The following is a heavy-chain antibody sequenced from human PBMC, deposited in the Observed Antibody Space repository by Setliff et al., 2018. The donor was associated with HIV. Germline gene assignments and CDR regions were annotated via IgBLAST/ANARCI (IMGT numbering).Heavy chain of an antibody. Sequence: SETLSLTCTVSGGSISSYYWSWIRQPPGKGLECMEYIYSSGSTNYNPSLQSRVTISVDTSKNQFSLKLSSVTAADTALYYCARATATKPFDIWGQGTVVTVSS. V-gene: IGHV4-4*09. J-gene: IGHJ3*02. CDR2: IYSSGST. CDR1: GGSISSYY. CDR3: ARATATKPFDI. D-gene: IGHD5-18*01.